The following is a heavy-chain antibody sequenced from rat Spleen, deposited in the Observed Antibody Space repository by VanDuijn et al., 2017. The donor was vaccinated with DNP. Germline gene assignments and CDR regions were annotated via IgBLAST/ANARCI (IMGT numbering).Heavy chain of an antibody. CDR1: GFTFNNYW. CDR2: ITNSGSDT. J-gene: IGHJ2*01. V-gene: IGHV5-31*01. D-gene: IGHD1-1*01. CDR3: ARDQRLQWDYFDY. Sequence: EVQLVESGGGLVQPGRSMKLSCAASGFTFNNYWMTWIRQVPGKGLEWFASITNSGSDTYYPDSVKGRFTISRDNARNTLYLQMDSLRSEDTATYYCARDQRLQWDYFDYWGQGVMVTVSS.